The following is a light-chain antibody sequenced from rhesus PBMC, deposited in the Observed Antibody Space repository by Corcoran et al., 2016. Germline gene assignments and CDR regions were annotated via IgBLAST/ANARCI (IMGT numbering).Light chain of an antibody. CDR2: SSS. V-gene: IGKV1-46*01. Sequence: DIQMTQSPSSLSASVGDTVTITCRASQSFSSSLAWYQQKPGKAPKLLIDSSSSLQSGVPSRFSGSKSGTDFTLPISSLQPEDIASYYCQQYYSYPFTFGPGTKRDIK. J-gene: IGKJ3*01. CDR3: QQYYSYPFT. CDR1: QSFSSS.